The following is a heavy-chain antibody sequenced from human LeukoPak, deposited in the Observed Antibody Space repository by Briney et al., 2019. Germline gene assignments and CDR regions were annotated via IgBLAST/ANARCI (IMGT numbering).Heavy chain of an antibody. J-gene: IGHJ4*02. V-gene: IGHV3-30*01. CDR1: GFTFSSYA. CDR2: ISYDGSNK. CDR3: ANVIHSSSWYFTFDC. D-gene: IGHD6-13*01. Sequence: GRSLRLSCAASGFTFSSYAMHWVRQAPGKGLEWVAVISYDGSNKYYADSVKGRFTISRDNSKSTLYLQMNSLRAEDTAVYYCANVIHSSSWYFTFDCWGQGTLVTVSS.